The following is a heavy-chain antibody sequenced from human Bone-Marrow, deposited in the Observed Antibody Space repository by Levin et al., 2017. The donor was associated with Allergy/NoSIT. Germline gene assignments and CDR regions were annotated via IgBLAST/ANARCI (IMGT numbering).Heavy chain of an antibody. CDR1: GFTFSSYG. D-gene: IGHD3-3*01. CDR3: AKAFHTYDFWSGYSFDY. CDR2: ISYDGSNK. Sequence: GGSLRLSCAASGFTFSSYGMHWVRQAPGKGLEWVAVISYDGSNKYYADSVKGRFTISRDNSKNTLYLQMNSLRAEDTAVYYCAKAFHTYDFWSGYSFDYWGQGTLVTVSS. V-gene: IGHV3-30*18. J-gene: IGHJ4*02.